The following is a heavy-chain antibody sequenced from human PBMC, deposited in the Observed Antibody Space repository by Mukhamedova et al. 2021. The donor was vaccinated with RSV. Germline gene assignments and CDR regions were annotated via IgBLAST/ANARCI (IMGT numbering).Heavy chain of an antibody. D-gene: IGHD3-22*01. J-gene: IGHJ4*01. CDR1: G. Sequence: GISWVRQAPGQGLEWMGWISAYNGNTYYAQKLQGRVTMTTDTSTSTAYMELRSLRSDDTAVYYCARDLGYYYDSSGRFYYFDYWG. V-gene: IGHV1-18*01. CDR2: ISAYNGNT. CDR3: ARDLGYYYDSSGRFYYFDY.